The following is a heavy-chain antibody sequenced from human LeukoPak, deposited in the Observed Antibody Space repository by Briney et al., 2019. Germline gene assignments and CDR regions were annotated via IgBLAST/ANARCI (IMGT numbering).Heavy chain of an antibody. D-gene: IGHD1-7*01. V-gene: IGHV3-23*01. Sequence: GGSLRLSCVASGFTFNSYAMTWVRQSPGKGLEWVSAITGRSTSTYYADSVKGRFTISRDNAKNSLYLQMNSLRAEDTAVYYCAKVGTEYYFDYWGQGTLVTDSS. J-gene: IGHJ4*02. CDR2: ITGRSTST. CDR3: AKVGTEYYFDY. CDR1: GFTFNSYA.